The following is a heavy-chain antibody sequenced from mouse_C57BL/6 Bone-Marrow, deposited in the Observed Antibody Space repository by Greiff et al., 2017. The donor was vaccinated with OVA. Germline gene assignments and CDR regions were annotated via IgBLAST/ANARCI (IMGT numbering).Heavy chain of an antibody. CDR2: ISYDGSN. J-gene: IGHJ2*01. D-gene: IGHD1-1*01. CDR3: ARGYGSTYFDY. Sequence: DVKLQESGPGLVKPSQSLSLTCSVTGYSITSGYYWNWIRQFPGNKLEWMGYISYDGSNNYNPSLKNRISITRDTSKNQFFLKLNSVTTEDTATYYCARGYGSTYFDYWGQGTTLTVSS. CDR1: GYSITSGYY. V-gene: IGHV3-6*01.